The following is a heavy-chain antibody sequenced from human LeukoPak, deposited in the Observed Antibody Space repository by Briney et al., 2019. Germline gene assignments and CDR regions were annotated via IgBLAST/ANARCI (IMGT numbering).Heavy chain of an antibody. V-gene: IGHV3-48*03. CDR1: GFTFSSYE. D-gene: IGHD1-26*01. Sequence: GGSLRLSCAASGFTFSSYEMSWVRQAPGKGLERVSYITSSASTTYYADSVKGRFTISRDNAKNSLYLQMSSLRAEDTAVYYCASSPFSGSYGVFDYWGQGTLVTVSS. J-gene: IGHJ4*02. CDR2: ITSSASTT. CDR3: ASSPFSGSYGVFDY.